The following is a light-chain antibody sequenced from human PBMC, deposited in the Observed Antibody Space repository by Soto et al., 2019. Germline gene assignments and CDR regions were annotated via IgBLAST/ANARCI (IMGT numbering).Light chain of an antibody. J-gene: IGLJ1*01. Sequence: QSVLTQPPSVSEAPGQRFTISCTGSRSNIGAGYEAHWYQQVPGTAPKLLIYENNNRPSGFPDRFSGSKSGTSASLAITGLQAEDEAEYYCQSYDSSLSGYVFGTRTKLTVL. CDR3: QSYDSSLSGYV. CDR2: ENN. V-gene: IGLV1-40*01. CDR1: RSNIGAGYE.